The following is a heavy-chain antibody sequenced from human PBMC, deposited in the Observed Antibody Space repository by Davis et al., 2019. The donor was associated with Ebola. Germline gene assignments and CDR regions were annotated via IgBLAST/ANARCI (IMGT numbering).Heavy chain of an antibody. Sequence: GESLNTPCVSSPFPFTPHYMRWVRQAPGKGLEWVSVIYSSGRTFYADSVKGRFTISRDNSKKTLYLHMTSLTGDDAAVYFCATSTGGPADWVMDYWGQGTLVTVSS. V-gene: IGHV3-53*01. CDR2: IYSSGRT. J-gene: IGHJ4*02. D-gene: IGHD3-9*01. CDR1: PFPFTPHY. CDR3: ATSTGGPADWVMDY.